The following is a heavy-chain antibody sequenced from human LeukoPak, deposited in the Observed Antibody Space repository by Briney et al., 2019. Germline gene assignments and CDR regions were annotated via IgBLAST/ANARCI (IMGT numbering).Heavy chain of an antibody. J-gene: IGHJ6*03. CDR2: ISYDGSNK. D-gene: IGHD6-6*01. CDR3: AKGFLSSWFSTPDYYYYYYMDV. V-gene: IGHV3-30*18. CDR1: GFTFSSYG. Sequence: QPGRSLRLSCAASGFTFSSYGMHWVRQAPGKGLEWVAVISYDGSNKYYADSVKGRFTISRDNSKNTLYLQMNSLRAEDTAVYYCAKGFLSSWFSTPDYYYYYYMDVWGKGTTVTVSS.